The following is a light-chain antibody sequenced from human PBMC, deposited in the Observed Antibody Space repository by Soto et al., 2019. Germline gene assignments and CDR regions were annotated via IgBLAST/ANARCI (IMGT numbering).Light chain of an antibody. CDR3: QQYGSSPLYT. CDR1: QSVSSSD. J-gene: IGKJ2*01. Sequence: EIVLTQSRGTLSLSPGDRTTRSCRASQSVSSSDFAWYQQKAAQASRLLIYGASSRATGIPDRFSGSGSGTDFTLTISRLEPEDFAVYYCQQYGSSPLYTFGQGTKLEI. CDR2: GAS. V-gene: IGKV3-20*01.